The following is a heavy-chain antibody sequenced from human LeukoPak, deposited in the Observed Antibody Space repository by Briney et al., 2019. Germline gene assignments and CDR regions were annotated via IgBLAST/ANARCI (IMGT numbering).Heavy chain of an antibody. D-gene: IGHD3-10*01. CDR3: AKDYGSGSYSFDY. J-gene: IGHJ4*02. CDR2: TRFNEGKK. Sequence: GGSLRLSCAASGFTFSLFAMHWVRQSPGKGLEWVTFTRFNEGKKCYADSVKGRFTISRDNSKNTLYLQMDSLRAEDTAVYYCAKDYGSGSYSFDYWGQGTLVTVSS. CDR1: GFTFSLFA. V-gene: IGHV3-30*02.